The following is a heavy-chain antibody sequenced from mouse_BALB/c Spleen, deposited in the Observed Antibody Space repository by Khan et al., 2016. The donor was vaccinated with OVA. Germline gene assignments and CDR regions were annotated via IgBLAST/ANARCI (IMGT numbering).Heavy chain of an antibody. CDR2: IWAGGST. D-gene: IGHD1-3*01. V-gene: IGHV2-9*02. J-gene: IGHJ2*01. Sequence: VELVESGPGLVAPSQSLSITCTVSGFSLTSYGVHWVRQPPGKGLEWLGVIWAGGSTNYNSALMSRLSISKDHSKSQVFLKMNSMQNDDTAMYYWARLEDIWGQGTTLTVSS. CDR1: GFSLTSYG. CDR3: ARLEDI.